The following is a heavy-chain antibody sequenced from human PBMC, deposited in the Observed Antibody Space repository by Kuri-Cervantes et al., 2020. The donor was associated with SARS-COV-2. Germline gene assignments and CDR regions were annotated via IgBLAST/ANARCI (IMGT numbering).Heavy chain of an antibody. CDR3: ARTYCSSTSCSPGDY. CDR2: INAGNGNT. CDR1: GYTFTSNA. V-gene: IGHV1-3*01. D-gene: IGHD2-2*01. J-gene: IGHJ4*02. Sequence: ASVKVSCKASGYTFTSNAMHWVRQAPGQRLEWMGWINAGNGNTKYSQKFQGRVTITRDTSASTAYMELSSLRSEDTAVYYCARTYCSSTSCSPGDYWGQGTLVTVSS.